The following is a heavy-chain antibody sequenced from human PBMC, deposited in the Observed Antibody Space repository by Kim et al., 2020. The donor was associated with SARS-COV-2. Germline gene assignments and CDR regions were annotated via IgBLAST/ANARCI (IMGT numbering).Heavy chain of an antibody. CDR3: GHCTNGEVWGSGLDV. CDR1: ALSFSGSA. Sequence: GGSLRLSCAASALSFSGSAVHWFRQASGRGLEWVGRITNKANGYATRYAASMTGRFIISRDDSRNTAYLQMNGLKTEDTAVYYCGHCTNGEVWGSGLDVWGQGTTVTVSS. V-gene: IGHV3-73*01. J-gene: IGHJ6*02. D-gene: IGHD2-8*01. CDR2: ITNKANGYAT.